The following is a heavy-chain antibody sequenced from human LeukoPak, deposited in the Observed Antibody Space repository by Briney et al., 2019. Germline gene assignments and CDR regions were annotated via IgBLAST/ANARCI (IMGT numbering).Heavy chain of an antibody. V-gene: IGHV3-53*01. CDR1: GFIVSHNY. J-gene: IGHJ6*02. CDR3: ARSPTYYYGMDV. CDR2: IYIDGTT. Sequence: GGSLRLSCAASGFIVSHNYMTWVRQAPGKGLEWISVIYIDGTTYYADSVKGRFTISRDNSKNTLYLQMNSLRAEDTAVYYCARSPTYYYGMDVWGQGTTVTVSS.